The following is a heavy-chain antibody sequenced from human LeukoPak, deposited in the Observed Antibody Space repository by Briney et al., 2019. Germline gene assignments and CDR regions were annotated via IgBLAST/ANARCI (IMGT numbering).Heavy chain of an antibody. CDR2: INHSGST. D-gene: IGHD1-1*01. V-gene: IGHV4-34*01. Sequence: SETLSLTCAVYGGSFSGYYWSWIRQPPGKGLEWIGEINHSGSTNYNPSLKSRVTISVDTSKNQFSLKLSSVTAADTAVYYCARGYQLTPFDPWGQGTLVTVSS. CDR1: GGSFSGYY. CDR3: ARGYQLTPFDP. J-gene: IGHJ5*02.